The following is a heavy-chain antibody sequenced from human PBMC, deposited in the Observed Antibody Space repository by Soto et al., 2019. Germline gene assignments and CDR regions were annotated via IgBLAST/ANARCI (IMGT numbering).Heavy chain of an antibody. CDR3: ASRYGSGSPKVHFDY. CDR1: GGSFSGYY. V-gene: IGHV4-34*01. CDR2: INHSGST. D-gene: IGHD3-10*01. Sequence: QVQLQQWGAGLLKPSETLSLTCAVYGGSFSGYYWSWIRQPPGKGLEWIGEINHSGSTNYNPSLKSRVTISVDTSKNQFSLKLSSVTAADTAVYYCASRYGSGSPKVHFDYWGQGTLVTVSS. J-gene: IGHJ4*02.